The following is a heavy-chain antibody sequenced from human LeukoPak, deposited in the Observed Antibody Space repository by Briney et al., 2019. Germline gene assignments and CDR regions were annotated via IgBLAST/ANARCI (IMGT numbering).Heavy chain of an antibody. CDR3: ATYWRHFDWLLSDI. CDR2: ISSSGSTT. CDR1: GFTFTIYE. V-gene: IGHV3-48*03. J-gene: IGHJ3*02. D-gene: IGHD3-9*01. Sequence: PGGSLRLSCAASGFTFTIYEMNWVRQAPGKGLEWVSYISSSGSTTYYADSVKGRFTISRDNAKNSLYLQMNSLRVEDTAVYYCATYWRHFDWLLSDIWGLGTMVTVSS.